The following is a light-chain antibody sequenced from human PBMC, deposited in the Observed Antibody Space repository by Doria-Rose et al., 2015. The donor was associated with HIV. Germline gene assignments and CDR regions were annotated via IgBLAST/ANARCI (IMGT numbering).Light chain of an antibody. CDR3: QQYYDTPS. CDR1: QSLLYTSKNY. J-gene: IGKJ3*01. CDR2: WAS. Sequence: DIRMTQSPESLGMPLGERATLNCKSNQSLLYTSKNYLAWYQQKPGQPPKLLIYWASTRQSGVPARFSGSGSGTDFTLTISSLEAEDVAVYYCQQYYDTPSFGPGTTVDTK. V-gene: IGKV4-1*01.